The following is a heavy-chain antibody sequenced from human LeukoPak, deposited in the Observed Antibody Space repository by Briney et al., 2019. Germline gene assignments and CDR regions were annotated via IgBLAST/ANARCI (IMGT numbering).Heavy chain of an antibody. D-gene: IGHD2-21*02. CDR2: IYYSGST. CDR1: GGSISGSSYY. CDR3: ARSGVYCGGDCYSGFDP. V-gene: IGHV4-61*01. Sequence: PSETLSLTCTVSGGSISGSSYYWSWIRQPPGKGLEWIGYIYYSGSTNYNPSLKSRVTISVDTSKNQFSLKLSSVTAADTAVYYCARSGVYCGGDCYSGFDPWGQGTLVTVSS. J-gene: IGHJ5*02.